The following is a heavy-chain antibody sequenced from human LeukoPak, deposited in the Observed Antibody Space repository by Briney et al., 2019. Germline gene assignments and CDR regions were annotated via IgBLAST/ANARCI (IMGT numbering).Heavy chain of an antibody. CDR2: IRSKANNYAT. D-gene: IGHD3-22*01. J-gene: IGHJ5*02. CDR1: GFTLRESA. CDR3: TRTAPSGYYTSGAYFDP. V-gene: IGHV3-73*01. Sequence: AGGSLKLSCAASGFTLRESAVHWVRRASGKGLEWVGRIRSKANNYATAYGASVKGRFTISRDDSENTAYLQMNSLKTEDTAVYYCTRTAPSGYYTSGAYFDPWGQGTLVTVSS.